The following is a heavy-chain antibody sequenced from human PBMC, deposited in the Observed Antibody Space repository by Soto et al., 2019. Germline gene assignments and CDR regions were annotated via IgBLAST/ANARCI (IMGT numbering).Heavy chain of an antibody. CDR3: AKDRSPGATTWNVY. D-gene: IGHD1-1*01. J-gene: IGHJ1*01. V-gene: IGHV3-23*01. CDR2: ISGSGVAK. CDR1: GFTFSSSA. Sequence: GGSLRLSCVVSGFTFSSSAINWVRQAPGKGLEWVSTISGSGVAKFYADSVKGRFTISRDNSNNTVSLQMNSLRAEDAAVYYCAKDRSPGATTWNVYWGQGTLVTVSS.